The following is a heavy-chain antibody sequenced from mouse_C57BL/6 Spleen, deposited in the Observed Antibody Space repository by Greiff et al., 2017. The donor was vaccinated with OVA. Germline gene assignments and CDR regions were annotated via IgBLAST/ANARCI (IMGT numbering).Heavy chain of an antibody. CDR2: ISNLAYSI. D-gene: IGHD2-4*01. V-gene: IGHV5-15*01. CDR3: ARHVGLRQDWYFDV. Sequence: EVKLMESGGGLVQPGGSLKLSCAASGFPFRDYGMAWVRQAPRKGPEWVAFISNLAYSISYADTVTGRFTISRENAKNTLYLEMSSLRSEDTAMDYCARHVGLRQDWYFDVWGTGTTVTVSS. J-gene: IGHJ1*03. CDR1: GFPFRDYG.